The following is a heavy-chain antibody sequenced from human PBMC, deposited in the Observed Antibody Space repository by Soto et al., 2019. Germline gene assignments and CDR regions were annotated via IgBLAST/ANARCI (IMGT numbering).Heavy chain of an antibody. CDR3: ARDHGSGWSSINDY. CDR2: IYHSGST. V-gene: IGHV4-4*02. J-gene: IGHJ4*02. D-gene: IGHD6-19*01. Sequence: PSETLSLTCAVSGGSISSSNWWSWVRQPPGKGLEWIGEIYHSGSTNYNPSLKSRVTISVDKSKNQFSLKLSSVTAADTAVYYCARDHGSGWSSINDYWGQGTLVTVSS. CDR1: GGSISSSNW.